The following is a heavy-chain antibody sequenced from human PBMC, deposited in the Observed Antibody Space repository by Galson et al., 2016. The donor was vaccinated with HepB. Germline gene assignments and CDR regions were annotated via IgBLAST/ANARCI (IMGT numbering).Heavy chain of an antibody. D-gene: IGHD6-19*01. CDR2: IDPSDSYT. Sequence: QSGAEVKKPGESLRISCKGSEYSFTSYWINWVRQMPGKGLEWMGKIDPSDSYTNYSPSFQGHVTITADKSTNTAYLQWDSLKDPDTAIYYCARRASSGWYMLPDYWGQGTLVTVSS. CDR3: ARRASSGWYMLPDY. V-gene: IGHV5-10-1*01. CDR1: EYSFTSYW. J-gene: IGHJ4*02.